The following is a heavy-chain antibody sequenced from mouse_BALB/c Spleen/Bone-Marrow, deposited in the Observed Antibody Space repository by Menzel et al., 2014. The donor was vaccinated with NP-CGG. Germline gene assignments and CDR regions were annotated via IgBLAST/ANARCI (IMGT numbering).Heavy chain of an antibody. D-gene: IGHD2-3*01. CDR1: GYAFTDYL. CDR2: INPGSGST. CDR3: ARYDGYFDY. J-gene: IGHJ2*01. Sequence: QVQLQQSGAELVRPGTSVKVSCKASGYAFTDYLMEWLKQRPGQGLEWIGVINPGSGSTNYNEKFKDKATLTADKSSSTAYMQLSSLTSDGSAVYFCARYDGYFDYWGQGTILTVSS. V-gene: IGHV1-54*01.